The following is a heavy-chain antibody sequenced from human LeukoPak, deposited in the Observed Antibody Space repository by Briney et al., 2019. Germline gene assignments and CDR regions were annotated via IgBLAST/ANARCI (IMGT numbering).Heavy chain of an antibody. Sequence: PSETLSLTCTVSGGSISSSSYYWGWIRQPPGKGLEWIGSIYYSGSTYYNPSLKSRVTISVDTSKNQFSLKLSSVTAADTAVYYCARVRIAAAVYWGQGTLVTVSS. V-gene: IGHV4-39*07. CDR1: GGSISSSSYY. J-gene: IGHJ4*02. D-gene: IGHD6-13*01. CDR2: IYYSGST. CDR3: ARVRIAAAVY.